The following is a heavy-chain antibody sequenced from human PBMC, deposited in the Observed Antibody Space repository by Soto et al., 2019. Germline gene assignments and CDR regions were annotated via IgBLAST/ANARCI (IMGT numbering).Heavy chain of an antibody. CDR2: IWFDGSNK. CDR3: ATDGDIVVVPNWFGP. D-gene: IGHD2-2*01. J-gene: IGHJ5*02. Sequence: QVQLVESGGGVVQPGRSLRLSCAASGFTFSNYGMHWVRQAPGKGLEGVAVIWFDGSNKYYADSVKGRFTISRDNSKNTLYCGMNSLRAEDTAVYFCATDGDIVVVPNWFGPWGQGTQVPVSS. V-gene: IGHV3-33*01. CDR1: GFTFSNYG.